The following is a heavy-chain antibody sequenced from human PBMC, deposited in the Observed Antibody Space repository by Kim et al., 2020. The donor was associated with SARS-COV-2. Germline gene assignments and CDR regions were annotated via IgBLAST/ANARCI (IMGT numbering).Heavy chain of an antibody. CDR1: GFTFSSYA. CDR3: AKDPHHYVWGGYPPRAGWFDP. Sequence: GGSLRLSCAASGFTFSSYAMSWVRQAPGKGLEWVSAISGSGGSTYYADSVKGRFTISRDNSKNTLYLQMNSLRAEDTAVYYCAKDPHHYVWGGYPPRAGWFDPWGQGTLVTVSS. CDR2: ISGSGGST. V-gene: IGHV3-23*01. D-gene: IGHD3-16*02. J-gene: IGHJ5*02.